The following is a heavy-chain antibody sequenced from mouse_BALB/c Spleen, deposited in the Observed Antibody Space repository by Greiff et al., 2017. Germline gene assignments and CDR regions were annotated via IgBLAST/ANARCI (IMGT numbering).Heavy chain of an antibody. V-gene: IGHV14-4*02. CDR1: GFNIKDYY. CDR3: NAIIIPSGDY. CDR2: IDPENGDT. Sequence: VQLQQSGAELVRSGASVKLSCTASGFNIKDYYMHWVKQRPEQGLEWIGWIDPENGDTEYAPKFQGKATMTADTSSNTAYLQLSSLTSEDTAVYYCNAIIIPSGDYWGQGTTLTVSS. D-gene: IGHD1-1*01. J-gene: IGHJ2*01.